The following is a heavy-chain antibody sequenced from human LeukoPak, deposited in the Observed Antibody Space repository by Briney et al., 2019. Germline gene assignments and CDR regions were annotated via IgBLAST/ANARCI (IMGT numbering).Heavy chain of an antibody. D-gene: IGHD1/OR15-1a*01. Sequence: SGTPSLTCAVSGDSITSTNWWTWVRQPPGKGLEWIGEIYHSGSTNYNPSLKSRVTISLDRSRNQFSLRLNSVTAADTAVYYCARGGNSSWYFDYWGQGTPVTVSS. CDR3: ARGGNSSWYFDY. CDR1: GDSITSTNW. J-gene: IGHJ4*02. CDR2: IYHSGST. V-gene: IGHV4-4*02.